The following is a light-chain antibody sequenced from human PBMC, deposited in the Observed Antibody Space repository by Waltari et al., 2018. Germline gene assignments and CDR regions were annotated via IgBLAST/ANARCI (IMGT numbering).Light chain of an antibody. J-gene: IGLJ3*02. CDR2: DVS. V-gene: IGLV2-14*01. Sequence: QSALTQPTSVSGSPGQSITFSCTGTSRDVGFYNYVSWYQQYPGNVSQLLIYDVSDRPSGVSSRFSGSKSGNAASLTISGLQADDEADYYCNSYTGSSSWVFCGGTKVTVL. CDR3: NSYTGSSSWV. CDR1: SRDVGFYNY.